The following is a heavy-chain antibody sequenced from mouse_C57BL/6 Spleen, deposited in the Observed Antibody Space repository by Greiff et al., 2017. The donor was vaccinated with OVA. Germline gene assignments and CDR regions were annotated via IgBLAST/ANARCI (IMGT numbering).Heavy chain of an antibody. V-gene: IGHV2-6-1*01. CDR1: GFSLTSYG. CDR2: IWSDGST. J-gene: IGHJ3*01. D-gene: IGHD2-4*01. CDR3: ARHEDYDGAWFAY. Sequence: VQLQESGPGLVAPSQSLSITCTVSGFSLTSYGVHWVRQPPGKGLEWLVVIWSDGSTTYNSALKSRLSISKDNSKSQVFLKMNSLQTDDTAMYYCARHEDYDGAWFAYWGQGTLVTVSA.